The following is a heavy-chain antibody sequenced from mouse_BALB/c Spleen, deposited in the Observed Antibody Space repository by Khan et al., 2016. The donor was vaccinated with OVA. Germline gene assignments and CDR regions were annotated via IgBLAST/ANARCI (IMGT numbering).Heavy chain of an antibody. CDR1: GFTFRNYA. Sequence: EVELVESGGDLVKPGGSLKLSCAASGFTFRNYAMSWVRQTPEKRLDWLASIISGGTTYFPDSVKGRFTISRDNGSTILYLQMSSLRSEDTATYYCAIDYWFTYWGQGTMVTVSS. CDR3: AIDYWFTY. V-gene: IGHV5-6-5*01. J-gene: IGHJ3*01. CDR2: IISGGTT.